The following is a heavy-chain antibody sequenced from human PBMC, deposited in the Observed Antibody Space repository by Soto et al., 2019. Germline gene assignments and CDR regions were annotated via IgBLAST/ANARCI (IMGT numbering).Heavy chain of an antibody. J-gene: IGHJ4*02. Sequence: QVQLVESGGGVVQPGRSLRLSCAASGFTFSSYGMHWVRQAPGKGLEWVAVIIYDGSTKYYADSVKGRFTISRDNSRSTLYLQMKRLRAEDTAVYYCAKDRMGAGVRGYFDYWGQGTLVTVSS. D-gene: IGHD3-10*01. V-gene: IGHV3-30*18. CDR3: AKDRMGAGVRGYFDY. CDR1: GFTFSSYG. CDR2: IIYDGSTK.